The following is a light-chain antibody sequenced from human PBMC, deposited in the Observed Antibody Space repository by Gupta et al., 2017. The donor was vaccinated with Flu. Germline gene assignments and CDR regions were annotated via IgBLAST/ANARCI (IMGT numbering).Light chain of an antibody. J-gene: IGLJ2*01. V-gene: IGLV2-14*01. Sequence: QSALTQPASVSGSPGQSITISCTGTSSDVGAYDSVSWYQQPPGNAHKVMIFEVSNRPSGVSNRFSGSKSGTTASPTISGLQPEDDADYYCTSYTSLNTLVFGGGTKLTVL. CDR2: EVS. CDR3: TSYTSLNTLV. CDR1: SSDVGAYDS.